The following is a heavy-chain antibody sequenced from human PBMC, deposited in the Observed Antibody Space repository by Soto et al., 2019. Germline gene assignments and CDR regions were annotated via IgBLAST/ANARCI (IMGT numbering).Heavy chain of an antibody. CDR3: ARTRSTVGSIWFEP. CDR2: ISAYNGNT. D-gene: IGHD2-2*01. J-gene: IGHJ5*02. Sequence: ASVKVSCKASGYTFTSYGISWVRQAPGQGLEWMGWISAYNGNTNYAQKLQGRVTMTTDTSTSTAYMELRSLRSDDTAVYYCARTRSTVGSIWFEPWGQGILVTVSS. CDR1: GYTFTSYG. V-gene: IGHV1-18*01.